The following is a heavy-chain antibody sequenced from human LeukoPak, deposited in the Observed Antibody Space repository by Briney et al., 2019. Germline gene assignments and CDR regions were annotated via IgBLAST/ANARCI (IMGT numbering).Heavy chain of an antibody. J-gene: IGHJ6*03. CDR3: AREVGEQLLSAYYYDYMDV. D-gene: IGHD6-19*01. CDR2: ISYDGSNK. CDR1: GFTFSSYA. V-gene: IGHV3-30*04. Sequence: GGSLRLSCAASGFTFSSYAMHWVRQAPGKGLEWVAVISYDGSNKYYADSVKGRFTISRDNSKNTLYLQMNSLRAEDTAVYYCAREVGEQLLSAYYYDYMDVWGKGTTVTVSS.